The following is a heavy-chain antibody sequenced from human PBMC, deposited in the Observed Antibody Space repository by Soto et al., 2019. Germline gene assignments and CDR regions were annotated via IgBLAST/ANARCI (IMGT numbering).Heavy chain of an antibody. CDR2: ISAYNGNT. V-gene: IGHV1-18*01. D-gene: IGHD3-10*01. CDR1: GYTFTSYG. Sequence: ASVKVSCKASGYTFTSYGISWVRQAPGQGLEWMGWISAYNGNTNYAQKLQGRVTMTTDTSTSTAYMELRSLRSDDTAVYYCVRDWYYGSGSYYNVGWFDPWGQGTLVTVSS. CDR3: VRDWYYGSGSYYNVGWFDP. J-gene: IGHJ5*02.